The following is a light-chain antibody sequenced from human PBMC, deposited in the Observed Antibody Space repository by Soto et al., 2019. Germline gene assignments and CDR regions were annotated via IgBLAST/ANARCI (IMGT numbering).Light chain of an antibody. Sequence: DIQMTQSPSTLSGSVGDRVTITCRASQTISSWLARYQQKPGKAPKLLIYKASTLKSGVPSRFSGSGSGTDFTFTISSLQPEDIATYFCQQYDNVFTFGQGTRLDIK. CDR1: QTISSW. CDR2: KAS. V-gene: IGKV1-5*03. CDR3: QQYDNVFT. J-gene: IGKJ5*01.